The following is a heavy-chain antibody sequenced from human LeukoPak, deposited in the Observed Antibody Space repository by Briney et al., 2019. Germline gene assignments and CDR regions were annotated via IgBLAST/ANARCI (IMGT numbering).Heavy chain of an antibody. Sequence: GSLRVSCAASVVSISRYSMSWGRQAPGKGLEWVSSISSWCSYIYYADSVKGRFTISRDKDKNSLYLQMNSLRAEAKAVYYCARDDPRWGTSGDYWGQGTLVTVSS. D-gene: IGHD7-27*01. V-gene: IGHV3-21*01. J-gene: IGHJ4*02. CDR3: ARDDPRWGTSGDY. CDR1: VVSISRYS. CDR2: ISSWCSYI.